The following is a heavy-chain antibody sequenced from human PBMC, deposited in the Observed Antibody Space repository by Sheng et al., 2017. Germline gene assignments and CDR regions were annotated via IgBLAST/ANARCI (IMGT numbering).Heavy chain of an antibody. Sequence: QLQLQESGPGLVKPSETLSLTCTVSGGSISSSSYYWGWIRQPPGKGLEWIGSIYYSGSTYYNPSLKSRVTISVDTSKNQFSLKLSSVTAADTAVYYCARDTYYDSSGYPLDYWGQGTLVTVSS. J-gene: IGHJ4*02. CDR2: IYYSGST. D-gene: IGHD3-22*01. CDR3: ARDTYYDSSGYPLDY. V-gene: IGHV4-39*07. CDR1: GGSISSSSYY.